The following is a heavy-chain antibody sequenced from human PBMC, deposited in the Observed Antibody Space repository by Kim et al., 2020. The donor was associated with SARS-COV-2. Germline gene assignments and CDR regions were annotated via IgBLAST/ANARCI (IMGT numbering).Heavy chain of an antibody. CDR3: ARTYSSGWPFDY. D-gene: IGHD6-19*01. Sequence: KYSQKFQGRVTITRDTSASTAYMELSSLRSEDTAVYYCARTYSSGWPFDYWGQGTLVTVSS. V-gene: IGHV1-3*01. J-gene: IGHJ4*02.